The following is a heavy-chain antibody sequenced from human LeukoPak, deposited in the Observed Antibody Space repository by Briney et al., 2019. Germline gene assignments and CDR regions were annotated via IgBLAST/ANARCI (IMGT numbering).Heavy chain of an antibody. D-gene: IGHD6-19*01. V-gene: IGHV1-18*01. CDR1: GYTYRNYG. J-gene: IGHJ4*02. CDR3: ARDLGISGWYAPPLGYFDY. Sequence: ASVKVSCKASGYTYRNYGISWVRQAPGQGLEWMGWISAYNGNTNYARKFQGRVTMTTDTSTSTAYMELRSLRSADTAVYYCARDLGISGWYAPPLGYFDYWGQGTLLTVSS. CDR2: ISAYNGNT.